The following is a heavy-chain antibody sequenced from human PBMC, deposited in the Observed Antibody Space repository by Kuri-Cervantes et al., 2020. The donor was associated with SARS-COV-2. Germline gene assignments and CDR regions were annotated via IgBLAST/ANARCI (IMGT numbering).Heavy chain of an antibody. CDR1: GSTSSIFW. CDR2: INQDGSEK. Sequence: GGSLRLSCATSGSTSSIFWMTWVRQAPGKGLEWVANINQDGSEKSYVDSVKGRFTISRDNAKNSLYLQMNSLRAEDTAVYYCARGTLVPYYYDALDVWGQGTTVTVSS. CDR3: ARGTLVPYYYDALDV. J-gene: IGHJ6*02. V-gene: IGHV3-7*04. D-gene: IGHD3-3*01.